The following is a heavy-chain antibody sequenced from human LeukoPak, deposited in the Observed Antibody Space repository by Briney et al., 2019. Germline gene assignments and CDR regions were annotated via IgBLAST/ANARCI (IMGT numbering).Heavy chain of an antibody. J-gene: IGHJ4*02. CDR3: AAGYSSSGGLIDY. Sequence: KASETLSLTCTVSGGSISGYYWSWIRQPPGKGLEWIGEINHSGSTNYNPSLKSRVTMSVDTSKNQFSLKLSSVTAADTAVYYCAAGYSSSGGLIDYWGQGTLVTVSS. D-gene: IGHD6-6*01. V-gene: IGHV4-34*01. CDR1: GGSISGYY. CDR2: INHSGST.